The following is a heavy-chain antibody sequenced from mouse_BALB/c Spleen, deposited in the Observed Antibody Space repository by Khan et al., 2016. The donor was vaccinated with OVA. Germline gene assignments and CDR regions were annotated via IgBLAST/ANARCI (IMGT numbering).Heavy chain of an antibody. CDR3: ARDGIDY. Sequence: QVQLKQSGAELAKPGASVKMSCKASGYTFSTYWIHWVKQRPGQGLEWIGYINPSSGYTYYNQRFNDKATLTADKSSSTAYMQLSSLTSEDSAVYYCARDGIDYWGQGTTLTVSS. CDR1: GYTFSTYW. CDR2: INPSSGYT. D-gene: IGHD2-3*01. J-gene: IGHJ2*01. V-gene: IGHV1-7*01.